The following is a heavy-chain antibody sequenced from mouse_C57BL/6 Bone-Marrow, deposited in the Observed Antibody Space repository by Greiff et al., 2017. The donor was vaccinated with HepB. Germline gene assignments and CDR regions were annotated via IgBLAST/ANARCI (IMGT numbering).Heavy chain of an antibody. CDR3: ARERAIYYDYENFDV. D-gene: IGHD2-4*01. J-gene: IGHJ1*03. CDR2: ISDGGSYT. CDR1: GFTFSSYA. Sequence: VQLKESGGGLVKPGGSLKLSCAASGFTFSSYAMSWVRQTPEKRLEWVATISDGGSYTYYPDNVKGRFTISRDNAKNNLYLQMSHLKSEDTAMYYCARERAIYYDYENFDVWGTGTTVTVSS. V-gene: IGHV5-4*01.